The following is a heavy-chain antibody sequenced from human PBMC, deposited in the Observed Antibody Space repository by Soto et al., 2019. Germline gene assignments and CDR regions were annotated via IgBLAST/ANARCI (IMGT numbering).Heavy chain of an antibody. CDR3: ARRHLAVAVSPWFDP. Sequence: QVTLKESGPVLVKPTETLTLRCTVSGLSITDSEMGVSWIRQPPGQPLEWLAHIDSSGEKSYRTFLKSRLANAKDTSNNKIALTMTNMDPADTATYYCARRHLAVAVSPWFDPWGQGIPVTVSS. CDR1: GLSITDSEMG. CDR2: IDSSGEK. J-gene: IGHJ5*02. V-gene: IGHV2-26*01. D-gene: IGHD6-19*01.